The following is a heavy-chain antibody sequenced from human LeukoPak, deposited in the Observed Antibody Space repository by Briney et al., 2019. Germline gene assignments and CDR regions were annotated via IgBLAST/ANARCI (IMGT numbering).Heavy chain of an antibody. CDR3: ARGGWYPESFQH. CDR1: GFTFSSYW. Sequence: GGSLRLSCAASGFTFSSYWMHWVRQAPGKGLVWVSRINSDGSTTTYADSVKGRFTVSRDNAKNTLYLQMNSLRAEDTAVYYCARGGWYPESFQHWGQGALVTVSS. D-gene: IGHD6-19*01. CDR2: INSDGSTT. V-gene: IGHV3-74*01. J-gene: IGHJ1*01.